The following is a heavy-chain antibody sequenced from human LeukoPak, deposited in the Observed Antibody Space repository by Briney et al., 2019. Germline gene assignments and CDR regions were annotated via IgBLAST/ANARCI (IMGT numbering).Heavy chain of an antibody. J-gene: IGHJ4*02. D-gene: IGHD6-19*01. Sequence: GGSLRLSCAASGFTFSSYAMSWVRQAPGKGLEWVSAISGSGGSTYYADSVKGRFTISRDNSKNTLYLQMNSLRAEDTAVYYCAIGSGWYGYYFDYWGQGTLVTVSS. V-gene: IGHV3-23*01. CDR2: ISGSGGST. CDR3: AIGSGWYGYYFDY. CDR1: GFTFSSYA.